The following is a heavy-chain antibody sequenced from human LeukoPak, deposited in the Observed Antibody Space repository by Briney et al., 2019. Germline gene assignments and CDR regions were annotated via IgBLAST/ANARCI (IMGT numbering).Heavy chain of an antibody. CDR1: GFTFDDYA. V-gene: IGHV3-9*01. J-gene: IGHJ4*02. CDR2: ISWNSGSI. Sequence: GGPLRLSCAASGFTFDDYAMHWVRQAPGKGLEWVSGISWNSGSIGYADSVKGRFTISRDNAKNSLYLQMNSLRAEDTAVYYCARNIGDMGDYWGQGALVTVSS. D-gene: IGHD2/OR15-2a*01. CDR3: ARNIGDMGDY.